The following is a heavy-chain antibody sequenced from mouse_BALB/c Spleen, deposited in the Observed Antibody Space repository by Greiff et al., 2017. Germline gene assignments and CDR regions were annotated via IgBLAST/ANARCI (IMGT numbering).Heavy chain of an antibody. J-gene: IGHJ2*01. D-gene: IGHD1-1*01. CDR3: ARTEDYGSSPLFDY. CDR1: GYTFTSYY. Sequence: QVQLQQSGPELVKPGASVRISCKASGYTFTSYYIHWVKQRPGQGLEWIGWIYPGNVNTKYNEKFKGKATLTADKSSSTAYMQLSSLTSEDSAVYFCARTEDYGSSPLFDYWGQGTTLTVSS. CDR2: IYPGNVNT. V-gene: IGHV1S56*01.